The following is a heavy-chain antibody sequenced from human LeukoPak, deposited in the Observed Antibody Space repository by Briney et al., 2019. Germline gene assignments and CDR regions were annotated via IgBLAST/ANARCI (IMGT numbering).Heavy chain of an antibody. Sequence: GGSLRLSCAASGFTFSSYAMSWVRQAPGRGLEWVSAISGSGGSTYYADSVKGRFTISRDNSKNTLYLQMNSLRAEDTAVYYCAKAPYSSSWYFDYWGQGTLVTVSS. J-gene: IGHJ4*02. V-gene: IGHV3-23*01. CDR3: AKAPYSSSWYFDY. CDR2: ISGSGGST. CDR1: GFTFSSYA. D-gene: IGHD6-13*01.